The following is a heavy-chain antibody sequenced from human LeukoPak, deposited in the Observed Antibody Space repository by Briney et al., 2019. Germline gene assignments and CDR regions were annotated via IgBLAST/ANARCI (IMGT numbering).Heavy chain of an antibody. J-gene: IGHJ4*02. CDR3: ARREWTKIRLNTYYYGSGSYYNTRFDY. Sequence: SETLSLTCAVYGGSFSGYYWSWIRQPPGKGLEWIGEINHSGSTNYNPSLKSRVTISVDTSKNQFSLKLSSATAADTAVYYCARREWTKIRLNTYYYGSGSYYNTRFDYWGQGTLVTVSS. CDR2: INHSGST. D-gene: IGHD3-10*01. V-gene: IGHV4-34*01. CDR1: GGSFSGYY.